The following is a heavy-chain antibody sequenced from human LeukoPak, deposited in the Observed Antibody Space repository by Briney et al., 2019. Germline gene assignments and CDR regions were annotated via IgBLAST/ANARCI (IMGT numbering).Heavy chain of an antibody. Sequence: GGSLRLSCAASGFTFSSYGMHWVRQAPGKGLEWVAVISYDGSNKYYADSVKGRFTISRDNSKNTLYLQMNSLRAEDTAVYYCAKDRGLLWFGELFGPLDIWGQGTMVTVSS. CDR2: ISYDGSNK. D-gene: IGHD3-10*01. J-gene: IGHJ3*02. CDR1: GFTFSSYG. V-gene: IGHV3-30*18. CDR3: AKDRGLLWFGELFGPLDI.